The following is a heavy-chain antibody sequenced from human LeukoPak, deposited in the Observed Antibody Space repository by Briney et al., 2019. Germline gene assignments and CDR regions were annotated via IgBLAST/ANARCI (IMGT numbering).Heavy chain of an antibody. J-gene: IGHJ6*03. D-gene: IGHD4-11*01. CDR1: GVTFSSYE. Sequence: GGSLRLSCAASGVTFSSYEMNWVRQAPGKGLEWVSYISSSGSTIYYADSVKGRFTISRDNAKNSLYLQMNSLRAEDTAVYYCARAYRQNYYYYYMDVWGKGTTVTVSS. V-gene: IGHV3-48*03. CDR3: ARAYRQNYYYYYMDV. CDR2: ISSSGSTI.